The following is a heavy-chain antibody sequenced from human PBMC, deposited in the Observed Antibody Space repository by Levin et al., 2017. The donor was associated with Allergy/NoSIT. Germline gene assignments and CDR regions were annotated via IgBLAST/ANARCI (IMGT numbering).Heavy chain of an antibody. J-gene: IGHJ4*02. V-gene: IGHV3-23*01. CDR1: GFTFSSYA. Sequence: GGSLRLSCAASGFTFSSYAMSWVRQAPGKGLEWVSGISGSGGSTYYADSVKGRFTISRDNSKNALYLHMNTLRAEDTALYYCAKDSEWELLRYYFDYWGQGILVTVSS. CDR2: ISGSGGST. CDR3: AKDSEWELLRYYFDY. D-gene: IGHD1-26*01.